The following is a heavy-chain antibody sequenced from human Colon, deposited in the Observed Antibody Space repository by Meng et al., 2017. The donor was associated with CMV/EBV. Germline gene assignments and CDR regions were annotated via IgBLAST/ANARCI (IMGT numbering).Heavy chain of an antibody. J-gene: IGHJ5*02. V-gene: IGHV4-59*01. Sequence: GSLRLSCTVSGGSISPYYWSWIRQPPGKGLEWLGYIFHGGTTNYNSSLKSRLTISVDTSKNQVFLELRSVTAADTAVYYCAKEGADNWFDPWGQGIPVTVSS. CDR3: AKEGADNWFDP. CDR1: GGSISPYY. CDR2: IFHGGTT. D-gene: IGHD4/OR15-4a*01.